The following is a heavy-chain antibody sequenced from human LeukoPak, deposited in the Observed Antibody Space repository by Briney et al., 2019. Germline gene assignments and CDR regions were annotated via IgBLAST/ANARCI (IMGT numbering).Heavy chain of an antibody. CDR2: IYYSGST. V-gene: IGHV4-59*12. Sequence: SETLSLTCTVSGGSISSYYWSWIRQPPGKGLEWIGYIYYSGSTYYNPSLKSRVTISVDTSKNQFSLKLSSVTAADTAVYYCARETYYYDSSGYYRNILEPFDIWGQGTMVTVSS. J-gene: IGHJ3*02. CDR3: ARETYYYDSSGYYRNILEPFDI. D-gene: IGHD3-22*01. CDR1: GGSISSYY.